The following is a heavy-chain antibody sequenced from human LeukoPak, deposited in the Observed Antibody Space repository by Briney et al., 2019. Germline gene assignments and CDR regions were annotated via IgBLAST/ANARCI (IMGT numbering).Heavy chain of an antibody. J-gene: IGHJ6*03. V-gene: IGHV4-39*01. CDR2: IYYSWST. CDR3: CRGYYYMDV. CDR1: GGSISGSGSY. Sequence: SETLSLTCPVSGGSISGSGSYWGWIRQPPGKGLEWIGSIYYSWSTYYNPSLKIRVTISVYTSKNQFSLNLSSVTAADTAVYYCCRGYYYMDVWGNGTTVTISS. D-gene: IGHD2-15*01.